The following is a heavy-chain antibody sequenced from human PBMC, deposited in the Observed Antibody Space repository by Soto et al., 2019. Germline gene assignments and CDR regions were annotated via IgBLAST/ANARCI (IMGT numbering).Heavy chain of an antibody. J-gene: IGHJ4*02. CDR1: GFTFSSFA. D-gene: IGHD3-10*01. CDR2: ISYDGSNK. V-gene: IGHV3-30*18. CDR3: AKVVGSF. Sequence: GGSLRLSCAASGFTFSSFAMHWVRQAPGKGLEWVAVISYDGSNKYYADSVKGRFTISRDNSKNTLFLQMNILRAEDTAVYYCAKVVGSFWGQGTLVTVSS.